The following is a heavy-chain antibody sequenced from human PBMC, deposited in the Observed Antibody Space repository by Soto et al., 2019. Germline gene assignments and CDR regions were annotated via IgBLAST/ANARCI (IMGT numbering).Heavy chain of an antibody. CDR1: GFTFSSYW. CDR2: IKQDGSEK. V-gene: IGHV3-7*01. Sequence: EVQLVESGGGLVQPGGSLRLSCAASGFTFSSYWMSWVRQAPGKGLEWVASIKQDGSEKYYVDSVKGRFTISRDNAKNSLYLQMNSLRAEDTAVYYCARDRKDGAFDIWGQGTMVTVSS. CDR3: ARDRKDGAFDI. J-gene: IGHJ3*02.